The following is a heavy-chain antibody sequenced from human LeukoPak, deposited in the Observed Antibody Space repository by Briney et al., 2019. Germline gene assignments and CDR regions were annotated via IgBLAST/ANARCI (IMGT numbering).Heavy chain of an antibody. D-gene: IGHD3/OR15-3a*01. CDR2: IDNNGGST. Sequence: PGGSLRLSCSASGFTFSRHSMHWVRQAPGKGLEYVSSIDNNGGSTYYADSVKGRFTVSRDNSKNTLYLQMNSLRPEDTAVYYCVKGDRGGGLGGAFDVWGHGTMVIVSP. V-gene: IGHV3-64D*06. J-gene: IGHJ3*01. CDR1: GFTFSRHS. CDR3: VKGDRGGGLGGAFDV.